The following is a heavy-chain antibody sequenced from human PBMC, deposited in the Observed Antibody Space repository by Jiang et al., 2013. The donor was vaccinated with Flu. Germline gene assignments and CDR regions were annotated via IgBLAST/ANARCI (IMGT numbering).Heavy chain of an antibody. D-gene: IGHD2-15*01. CDR3: ARHRAAGGSYYYGADV. CDR1: GYNFTSYW. V-gene: IGHV5-10-1*01. CDR2: IDPSDSYT. Sequence: GAEVKKPGESLRISCKGSGYNFTSYWISWVRQMPGKGLEWMGRIDPSDSYTNYSPSFQGHVIITADKSISIAYLQWXSLKASDTAVYYCARHRAAGGSYYYGADVWGRGTTVTVSS. J-gene: IGHJ6*02.